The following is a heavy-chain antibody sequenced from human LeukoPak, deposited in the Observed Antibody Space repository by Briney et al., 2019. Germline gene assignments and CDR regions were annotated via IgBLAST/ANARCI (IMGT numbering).Heavy chain of an antibody. V-gene: IGHV3-7*01. D-gene: IGHD3-10*01. CDR2: IKQDGSEK. CDR3: ARVEVRGVITY. CDR1: GFTFSSYW. J-gene: IGHJ4*02. Sequence: PGGSLRLSCAAYGFTFSSYWMSWVRQAPGKGLEGVANIKQDGSEKYYVDSVKGRFTISRDNAKNSLYLQMNSQRAEDTAVYYCARVEVRGVITYWGQGTLVTVSS.